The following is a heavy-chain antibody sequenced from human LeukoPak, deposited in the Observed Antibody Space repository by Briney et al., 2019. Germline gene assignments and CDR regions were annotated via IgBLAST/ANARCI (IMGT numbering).Heavy chain of an antibody. Sequence: NPSETLSLTCAVSGGSISSSNWWTWVRQPPGKGLEWIGEVHLDGRTNYNPSLESRHTISVDLSENHISLKLTSVTAADTAVYYCAREGGFFRPLDYSGQGTLVTVSS. D-gene: IGHD3-3*01. CDR1: GGSISSSNW. CDR3: AREGGFFRPLDY. J-gene: IGHJ4*02. CDR2: VHLDGRT. V-gene: IGHV4-4*02.